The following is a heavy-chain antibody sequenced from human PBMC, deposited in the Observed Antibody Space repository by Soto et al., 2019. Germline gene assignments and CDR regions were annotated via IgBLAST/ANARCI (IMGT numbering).Heavy chain of an antibody. V-gene: IGHV3-9*01. CDR1: GFTFDDYA. Sequence: GGSLRLSCAASGFTFDDYAMHWVRQAPGKGLEWVSGISWNSGSIGYADSVKGRFTISRDNAKNSLYLQMNSLRAEDTALYYCAKDIGIAAPWDAFDIWGQGTMVTVSS. D-gene: IGHD6-6*01. CDR3: AKDIGIAAPWDAFDI. J-gene: IGHJ3*02. CDR2: ISWNSGSI.